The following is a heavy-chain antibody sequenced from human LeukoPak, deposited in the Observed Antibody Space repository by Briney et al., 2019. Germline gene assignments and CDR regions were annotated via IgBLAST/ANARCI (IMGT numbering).Heavy chain of an antibody. V-gene: IGHV4-59*01. J-gene: IGHJ4*02. CDR2: VYNSGST. Sequence: SETLSLTCSVAAASIGTSYCSWVRQPPGKGLEWIGYVYNSGSTNYNPSLKSRVTISVDTAKKQFSLKLNSVTAEDSALYYCARGQCYVLTRSYYFNYWGQGILVTVSS. CDR1: AASIGTSY. D-gene: IGHD3-9*01. CDR3: ARGQCYVLTRSYYFNY.